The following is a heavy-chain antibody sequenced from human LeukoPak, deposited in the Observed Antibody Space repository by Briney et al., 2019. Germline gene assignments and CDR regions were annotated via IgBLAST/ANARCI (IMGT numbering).Heavy chain of an antibody. CDR1: GYTFTTYY. V-gene: IGHV1-46*01. CDR3: ARDRGSGYAFDF. D-gene: IGHD3-22*01. CDR2: INPSGSSA. Sequence: ASVKVSCKASGYTFTTYYIHWVRQAPGQGFEWMGIINPSGSSASYAQKFQGRVTMTSDTSTSTVYMELSSLRSEDTAVYYCARDRGSGYAFDFWGQGTMVTVSS. J-gene: IGHJ3*01.